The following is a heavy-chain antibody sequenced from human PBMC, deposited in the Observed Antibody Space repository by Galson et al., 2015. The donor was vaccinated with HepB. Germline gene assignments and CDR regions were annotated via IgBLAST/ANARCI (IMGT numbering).Heavy chain of an antibody. J-gene: IGHJ4*02. CDR2: IIPLFGAA. CDR3: ATDPSPEGRYYFDY. V-gene: IGHV1-69*13. D-gene: IGHD2-2*01. Sequence: SVKVSCKASGGTFNNYAITWVRQAPGQGLEWMGGIIPLFGAANYAQKFQGRVTITADESTGTAYMGLSSLRSEDTAVYYCATDPSPEGRYYFDYWGQGTLVTVSS. CDR1: GGTFNNYA.